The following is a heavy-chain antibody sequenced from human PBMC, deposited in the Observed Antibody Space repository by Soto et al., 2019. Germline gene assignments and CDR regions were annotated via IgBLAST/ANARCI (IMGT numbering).Heavy chain of an antibody. V-gene: IGHV4-59*13. D-gene: IGHD5-18*01. CDR1: GGSFVGYY. CDR3: ARIPVDTYMINWFDP. J-gene: IGHJ5*02. CDR2: IYYSGST. Sequence: SETLSLTRALYGGSFVGYYWSWLRQPPGKGLEWIGYIYYSGSTNYNPSLKSRVSISLDTSKNQFSLRLTSVTAADTAVYYCARIPVDTYMINWFDPWGQGSLVTVSS.